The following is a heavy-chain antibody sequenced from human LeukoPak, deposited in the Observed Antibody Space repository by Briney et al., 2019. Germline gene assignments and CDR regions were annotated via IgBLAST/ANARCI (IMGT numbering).Heavy chain of an antibody. CDR3: ARDSEYSSSFAFDI. CDR1: GFTFSSHW. V-gene: IGHV3-7*01. J-gene: IGHJ3*02. Sequence: GXSLRLSCAASGFTFSSHWMRWVRQAPGKGMEWVAKKKKDGYEKKYVDSVKGGFTVSRDNAKNSLYLQMNSLRAEDTAVYYCARDSEYSSSFAFDIWGPGTVVTVSS. CDR2: KKKDGYEK. D-gene: IGHD6-13*01.